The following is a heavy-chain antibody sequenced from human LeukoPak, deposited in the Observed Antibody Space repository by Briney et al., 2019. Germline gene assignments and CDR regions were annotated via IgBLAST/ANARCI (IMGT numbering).Heavy chain of an antibody. CDR2: ISGSGGST. D-gene: IGHD6-19*01. V-gene: IGHV3-23*01. J-gene: IGHJ5*02. CDR1: GFTFSSYA. CDR3: AKSRVAVAAPRNWFDP. Sequence: PPGGSLRLSCAASGFTFSSYAMSWVRQAPGKGLEWVSAISGSGGSTYYADSVKGRFTISRDNSNNTLYLQMNSLRVEDTAVYYCAKSRVAVAAPRNWFDPWGQGTLVTVSS.